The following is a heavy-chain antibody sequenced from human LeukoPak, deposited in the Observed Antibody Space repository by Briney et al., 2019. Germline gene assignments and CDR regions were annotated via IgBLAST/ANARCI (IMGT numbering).Heavy chain of an antibody. CDR1: GFTVSSNY. CDR3: ARVGGSSSWYGYYYYMDV. V-gene: IGHV3-53*01. D-gene: IGHD6-13*01. Sequence: GGSLRLSCAASGFTVSSNYMSWVRQAPGKGLEWVSVIYSGGSTYYADSVKGRFTISRDNSKNTLYLQMNSLRAEDTAVYYCARVGGSSSWYGYYYYMDVWGKGTTVTISS. CDR2: IYSGGST. J-gene: IGHJ6*03.